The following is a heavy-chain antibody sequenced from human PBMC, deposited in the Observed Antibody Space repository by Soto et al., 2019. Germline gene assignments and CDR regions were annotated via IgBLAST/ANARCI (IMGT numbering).Heavy chain of an antibody. CDR2: IRGNGGTT. Sequence: EVQLLESGGGLVQPGGSLRLSCAASGFTFSSYAMSWVRQAPGQGLEWVSAIRGNGGTTYYADSVKGRFIISRDNSKNTLYLQMNSLTAEDTALYYCGKDTGMYYYGSGSPLFGMDVWGQGTTVTVSS. V-gene: IGHV3-23*01. J-gene: IGHJ6*02. D-gene: IGHD3-10*01. CDR3: GKDTGMYYYGSGSPLFGMDV. CDR1: GFTFSSYA.